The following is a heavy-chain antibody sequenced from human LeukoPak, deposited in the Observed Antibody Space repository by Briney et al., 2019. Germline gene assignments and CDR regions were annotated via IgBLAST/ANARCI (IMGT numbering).Heavy chain of an antibody. V-gene: IGHV1-46*01. CDR1: GYTFTSYY. CDR2: INPSGGST. CDR3: ARAPYCSSTSCYGEFDY. J-gene: IGHJ4*02. D-gene: IGHD2-2*01. Sequence: ASVKVSCKASGYTFTSYYMHWVRQAPGQGLEWMGIINPSGGSTNYAQKLQGRVTMTTDTSTSTAYMELRSLRSDDTAVYYCARAPYCSSTSCYGEFDYWGQGTLVTVSS.